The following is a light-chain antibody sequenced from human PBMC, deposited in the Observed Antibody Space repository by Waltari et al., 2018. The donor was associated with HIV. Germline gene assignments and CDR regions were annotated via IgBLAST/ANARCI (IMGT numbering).Light chain of an antibody. CDR2: KVS. CDR1: QSLVYRDGNTY. Sequence: DIVMTQSPLSLPVTLGQPASISCRSIQSLVYRDGNTYLNWFQQRPGQSPRRLMYKVSNRDSGVPDRLSGSGSGTDFTLTISRVEAEDVGVYYCMQGTHWPWTFGQGAKVEIK. V-gene: IGKV2-30*01. CDR3: MQGTHWPWT. J-gene: IGKJ1*01.